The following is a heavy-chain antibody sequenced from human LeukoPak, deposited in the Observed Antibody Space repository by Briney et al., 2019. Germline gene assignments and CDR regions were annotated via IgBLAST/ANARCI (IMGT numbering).Heavy chain of an antibody. CDR2: IYYSGST. D-gene: IGHD3-10*01. J-gene: IGHJ6*02. CDR3: ARLRFTDYYYYGMDV. V-gene: IGHV4-59*08. CDR1: GGSISSYY. Sequence: PSETLSLTCTVPGGSISSYYWSWIRQPPGKGLERIGYIYYSGSTNYNPSLKSRVTISVDTSKNQFSLKLSSVTAADTAVYYCARLRFTDYYYYGMDVWGQGTTVTVSS.